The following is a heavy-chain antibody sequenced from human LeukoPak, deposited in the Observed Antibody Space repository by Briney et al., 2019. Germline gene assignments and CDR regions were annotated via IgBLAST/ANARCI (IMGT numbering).Heavy chain of an antibody. CDR1: GGSISSSSYY. D-gene: IGHD6-19*01. J-gene: IGHJ4*02. V-gene: IGHV4-39*01. Sequence: SETLSLTCTVSGGSISSSSYYWGWIRQPPGKGLECLGSIYYSGSTYYNPSLKSRVMISVDTSKNQFSLRVSSMTAADTAVYFCARNADVTVASVTFEYWGQGTLVTVSS. CDR2: IYYSGST. CDR3: ARNADVTVASVTFEY.